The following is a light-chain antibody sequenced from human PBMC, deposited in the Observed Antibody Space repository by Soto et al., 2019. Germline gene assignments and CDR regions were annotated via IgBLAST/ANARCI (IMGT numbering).Light chain of an antibody. CDR3: QQYNNWPPA. J-gene: IGKJ1*01. Sequence: EIVMTQSPATLSVSPGERATLSCRASQSVRRNLAWYQQKPGQAPRLLIYGASTRATGIPARFSGSGSGTEFTLTISSLQSEDFAVYYCQQYNNWPPAFGQGTKVEIK. V-gene: IGKV3-15*01. CDR2: GAS. CDR1: QSVRRN.